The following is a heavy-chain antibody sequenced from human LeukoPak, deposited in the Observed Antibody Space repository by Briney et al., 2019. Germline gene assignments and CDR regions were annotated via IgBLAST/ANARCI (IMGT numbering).Heavy chain of an antibody. J-gene: IGHJ4*02. CDR3: VREILYCSGGSCYRGPFDN. CDR1: GGSIRNGGYF. Sequence: SETLSLTCSVSGGSIRNGGYFWTWIRQYPGAGLEWIGNIYYSGNTQYNPSLKSRLTISVDTAKNQFALKLNSVTAADTAVYYCVREILYCSGGSCYRGPFDNWGQGTLVTVSA. CDR2: IYYSGNT. V-gene: IGHV4-31*03. D-gene: IGHD2-15*01.